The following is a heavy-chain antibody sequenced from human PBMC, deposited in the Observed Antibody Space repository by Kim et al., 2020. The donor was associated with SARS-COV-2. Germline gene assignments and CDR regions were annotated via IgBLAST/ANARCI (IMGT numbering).Heavy chain of an antibody. CDR2: IDPSDSYT. V-gene: IGHV5-10-1*01. CDR3: ARRAAAGGGPNYYYYYGMDV. Sequence: GESLKISCKGSGYSFTSYWISWVRQMPGKGLEWMGRIDPSDSYTNYSPSFQGHVTISTDKSISTAYLQWSSLKASDTAMYYCARRAAAGGGPNYYYYYGMDVWGQGTTVTVSS. D-gene: IGHD6-13*01. J-gene: IGHJ6*02. CDR1: GYSFTSYW.